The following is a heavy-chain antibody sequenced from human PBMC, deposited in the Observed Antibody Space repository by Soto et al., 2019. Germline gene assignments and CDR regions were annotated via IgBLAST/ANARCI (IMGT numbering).Heavy chain of an antibody. Sequence: PSETLSLTCAVSGDSISSGVHSWNWLRQPPGKGLEWIGYIYHSGNTYFNPTLKSRVTMSVDTSKNQISLTLSSVTAADTAIYYCARDRDGYDSGYFDSWGHGTLVTVSS. J-gene: IGHJ4*01. D-gene: IGHD5-12*01. CDR2: IYHSGNT. V-gene: IGHV4-30-2*01. CDR1: GDSISSGVHS. CDR3: ARDRDGYDSGYFDS.